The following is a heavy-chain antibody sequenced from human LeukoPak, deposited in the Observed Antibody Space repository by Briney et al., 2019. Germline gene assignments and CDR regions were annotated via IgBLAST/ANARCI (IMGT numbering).Heavy chain of an antibody. J-gene: IGHJ4*02. CDR2: INHSGST. V-gene: IGHV4-34*01. CDR3: ASQYCSGGSCYSGPRY. CDR1: GGSFSGYY. Sequence: SETLSLTCAVYGGSFSGYYWSWIRQPPGKGLEWIGEINHSGSTNYNPSLKSRVTISVDTSKNQFSLKLSSVTAADTAVYYCASQYCSGGSCYSGPRYWGQGTLVTVSS. D-gene: IGHD2-15*01.